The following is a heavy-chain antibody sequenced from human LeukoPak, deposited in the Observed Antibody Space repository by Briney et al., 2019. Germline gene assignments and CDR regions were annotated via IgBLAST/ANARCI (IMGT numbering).Heavy chain of an antibody. CDR3: ASTPDSSSNYYYGMDV. Sequence: SETLSLTCAVYGGSFSAYYWSWIRQPPGKGLEWIGKINHSGTTNYNPSLKSRVTISVDTSKNQFSLKLSSVTAADTAVYYCASTPDSSSNYYYGMDVWGQGTTVTVSS. V-gene: IGHV4-34*01. CDR1: GGSFSAYY. J-gene: IGHJ6*02. CDR2: INHSGTT. D-gene: IGHD6-6*01.